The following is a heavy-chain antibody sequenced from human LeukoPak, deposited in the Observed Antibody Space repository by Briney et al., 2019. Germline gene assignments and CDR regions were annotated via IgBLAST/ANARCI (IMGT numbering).Heavy chain of an antibody. Sequence: SLGSLRLSCAAPGFSLSSYDMCWVRQATGKGLEWVSAIGTAGDTYYPGSVKGRFTISRENAKNSLYLQMNSLRAGDTAVYYCAGGHFYGSTHAFDIWGQGTMVTVSS. D-gene: IGHD3-10*01. CDR3: AGGHFYGSTHAFDI. CDR1: GFSLSSYD. J-gene: IGHJ3*02. CDR2: IGTAGDT. V-gene: IGHV3-13*01.